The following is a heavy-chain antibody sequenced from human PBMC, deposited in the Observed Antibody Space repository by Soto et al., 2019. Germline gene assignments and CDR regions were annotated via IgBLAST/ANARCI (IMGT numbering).Heavy chain of an antibody. CDR2: INPSGGST. Sequence: ASVKVSCKASGYTFTSYYMHWARQAPGQGLEWMGIINPSGGSTSYAQKFQGRVTMTRDRSTSTVYMELSSLRSEDTAVYYCARDQITRTSCPYWGAHFESGYCRGYGMDVWGQGTTVTVSS. V-gene: IGHV1-46*01. CDR3: ARDQITRTSCPYWGAHFESGYCRGYGMDV. J-gene: IGHJ6*02. CDR1: GYTFTSYY. D-gene: IGHD3-3*01.